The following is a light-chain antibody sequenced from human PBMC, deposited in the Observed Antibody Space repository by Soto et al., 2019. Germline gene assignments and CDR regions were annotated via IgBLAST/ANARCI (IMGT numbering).Light chain of an antibody. CDR1: QSVSRN. V-gene: IGKV3-15*01. J-gene: IGKJ5*01. Sequence: EIVMTQSPATLSVSPGERATLSCRASQSVSRNLAWYQQRPGQAPRLLMSGASTRATGIAARFSGSGSGREFTLTISSLQSEDSALYYCQQYSNWPTFGQGTRLEIK. CDR2: GAS. CDR3: QQYSNWPT.